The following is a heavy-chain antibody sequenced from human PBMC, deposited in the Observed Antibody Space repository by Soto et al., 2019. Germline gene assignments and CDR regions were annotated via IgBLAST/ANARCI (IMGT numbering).Heavy chain of an antibody. D-gene: IGHD3-3*01. V-gene: IGHV4-34*01. CDR1: GGSFSGYY. Sequence: PSETLSLTCAVYGGSFSGYYWSWIRQPPGKGLEWIGEINHSGSTNYNPSLKSRVTISVDTSKNQFSLKLSSVTAADTAVYYCAREREVTIFGVVHRTYGMDVWGQGTTVT. J-gene: IGHJ6*02. CDR2: INHSGST. CDR3: AREREVTIFGVVHRTYGMDV.